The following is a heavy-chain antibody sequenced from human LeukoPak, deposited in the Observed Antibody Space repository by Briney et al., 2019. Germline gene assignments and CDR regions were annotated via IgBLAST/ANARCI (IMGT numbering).Heavy chain of an antibody. V-gene: IGHV1-18*01. Sequence: ASVKVSCKASGYTFTSYGIRWVRQAPGRGLEWMGWISAYNGNTNYAQKLQGRVTMTTDTSTSTAYMELRSLRSDDTAVYYCARSGSGSYLGYYGMDVWGQGTTVTVSS. CDR1: GYTFTSYG. CDR2: ISAYNGNT. CDR3: ARSGSGSYLGYYGMDV. J-gene: IGHJ6*02. D-gene: IGHD3-10*01.